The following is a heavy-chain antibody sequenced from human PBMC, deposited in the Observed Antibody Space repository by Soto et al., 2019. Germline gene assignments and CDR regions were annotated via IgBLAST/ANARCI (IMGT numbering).Heavy chain of an antibody. CDR3: ARTLTTLTTPYFDY. V-gene: IGHV4-59*01. Sequence: QVQLQESGPGLVKPSETLSLTCTVSGDSISSFYWSWIRQPPGKGLEWIGYINYSWSSNHNPSLKSRVTISVDTSKNQFALKLTSVTAADTAIYYCARTLTTLTTPYFDYWGRGTLVTVSS. D-gene: IGHD4-17*01. CDR1: GDSISSFY. J-gene: IGHJ4*02. CDR2: INYSWSS.